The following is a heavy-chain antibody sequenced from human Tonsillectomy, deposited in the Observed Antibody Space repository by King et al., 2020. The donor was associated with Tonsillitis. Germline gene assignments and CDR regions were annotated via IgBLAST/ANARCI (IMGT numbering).Heavy chain of an antibody. CDR3: AHIFHGSGDFDD. J-gene: IGHJ4*02. Sequence: ITLKESGPTLVKPPQTLTLTCTFSGFSLSTSRVGVGWIRQPPGKALEWLAVIYWNDDKRYSPSLKSRLTITKDTSKNQVVLTMTNVDPVDTATYYCAHIFHGSGDFDDWGQGTLVTVSS. CDR1: GFSLSTSRVG. CDR2: IYWNDDK. V-gene: IGHV2-5*01. D-gene: IGHD3-10*01.